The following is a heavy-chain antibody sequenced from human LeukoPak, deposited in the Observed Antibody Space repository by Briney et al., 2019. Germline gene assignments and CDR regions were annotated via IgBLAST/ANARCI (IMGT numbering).Heavy chain of an antibody. J-gene: IGHJ6*02. CDR3: AKALTGGRYDTRHYYYYGMDV. CDR2: ISSSGGST. V-gene: IGHV3-23*01. Sequence: GGSLRLSCAASGFTFSSYAMSWVRQAPGKGLEWVSAISSSGGSTYYADSVKGRFTISRDNSKNTLYLQMNSLRAEDTAVYYCAKALTGGRYDTRHYYYYGMDVWGQGTTVTVSS. D-gene: IGHD3-9*01. CDR1: GFTFSSYA.